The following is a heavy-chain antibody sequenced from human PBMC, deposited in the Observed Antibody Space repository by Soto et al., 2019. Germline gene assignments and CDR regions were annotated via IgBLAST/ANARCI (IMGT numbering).Heavy chain of an antibody. CDR3: ARALYSYGPKFDP. Sequence: SETLSLTCTVSGGSISSYYWSWIRQPPGKGLEWIGYIYYSGSTNYNPSLKSRVTISVDTSKNQFSLKLSSVTAADTAVYYCARALYSYGPKFDPWGQGNLVTVS. CDR2: IYYSGST. D-gene: IGHD5-18*01. V-gene: IGHV4-59*01. J-gene: IGHJ5*02. CDR1: GGSISSYY.